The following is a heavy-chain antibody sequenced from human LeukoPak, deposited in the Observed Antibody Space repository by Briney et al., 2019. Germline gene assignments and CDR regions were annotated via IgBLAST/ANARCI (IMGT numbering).Heavy chain of an antibody. V-gene: IGHV4-59*01. Sequence: KPSETLSLTCTVAGGSINSYYWSWIRQPPGKGLEWVGYIYHSGSTNYNPSLKSRVTISVDKSKNQFSLKLSSVTAADTAVYYCARWIAANWFDPWGQGTLVTVSS. J-gene: IGHJ5*02. CDR1: GGSINSYY. D-gene: IGHD5-12*01. CDR2: IYHSGST. CDR3: ARWIAANWFDP.